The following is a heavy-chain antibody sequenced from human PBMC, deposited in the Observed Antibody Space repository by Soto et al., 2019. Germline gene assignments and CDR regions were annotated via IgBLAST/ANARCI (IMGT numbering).Heavy chain of an antibody. D-gene: IGHD4-17*01. CDR2: ISDSGANT. CDR3: AKILSMVTSYYYGMDV. CDR1: GFTFSTYP. J-gene: IGHJ6*02. V-gene: IGHV3-23*01. Sequence: GGSLRLSCAASGFTFSTYPMIWVRQAPGKGLECVGSISDSGANTYYADSGRGRFTISRDNSKNTLYLQMNSLRDDDTAVYYCAKILSMVTSYYYGMDVWGQGTTVTVSS.